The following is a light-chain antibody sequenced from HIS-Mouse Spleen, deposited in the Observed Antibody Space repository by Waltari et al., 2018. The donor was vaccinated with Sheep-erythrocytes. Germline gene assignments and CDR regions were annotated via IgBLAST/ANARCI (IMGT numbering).Light chain of an antibody. CDR2: KDS. CDR3: QSADSSGTYPV. CDR1: ALPKQY. Sequence: SYELTQPPSVSVSPGQTARTTCSGAALPKQYAYWYQQKPGQAPVLVIYKDSERPSGIPERFSGSSSGTTVTLTISGVQAEDEADYYCQSADSSGTYPVFGGGTKLTVL. J-gene: IGLJ2*01. V-gene: IGLV3-25*03.